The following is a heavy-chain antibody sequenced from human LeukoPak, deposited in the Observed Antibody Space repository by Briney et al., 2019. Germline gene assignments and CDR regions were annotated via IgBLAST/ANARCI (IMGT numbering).Heavy chain of an antibody. V-gene: IGHV4-59*01. Sequence: SETLSLTRSVSGGSISGYYWSWIRQPPGKGLEWIGYIYYSGSTNYNPSLKSRVTISVDTSKNQFSLKLSSVTAADTAVYYCARGSDDFWSGYYVRYYYYYYMDVWGKGTTVTVSS. CDR1: GGSISGYY. CDR3: ARGSDDFWSGYYVRYYYYYYMDV. J-gene: IGHJ6*03. D-gene: IGHD3-3*01. CDR2: IYYSGST.